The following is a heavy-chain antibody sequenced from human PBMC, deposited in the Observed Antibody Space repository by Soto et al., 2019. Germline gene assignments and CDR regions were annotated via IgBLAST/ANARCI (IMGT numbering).Heavy chain of an antibody. D-gene: IGHD2-2*01. Sequence: SETLSLTCTVSGDSIDTSRYYWGWIRQPPGKGLEWLGSIYYSGTTYYNPSLKSRVTISADPSKNQFSLKLSSVTAADTAFYSCPRLRGAFLISTNNCFDTWGQGTLVTVSS. CDR2: IYYSGTT. V-gene: IGHV4-39*01. CDR1: GDSIDTSRYY. J-gene: IGHJ5*02. CDR3: PRLRGAFLISTNNCFDT.